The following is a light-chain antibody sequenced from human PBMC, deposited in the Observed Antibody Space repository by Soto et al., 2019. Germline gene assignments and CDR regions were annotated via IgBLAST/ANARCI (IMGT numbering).Light chain of an antibody. V-gene: IGLV2-14*01. CDR1: SSDVGDNNY. J-gene: IGLJ1*01. Sequence: QSALTQPASVSGSPGQSITISCTGTSSDVGDNNYVSWYQQHPGKDPKLMIYDVTHRPSGICNRSAGSKSGNTASLTISGLQDEDEAGYYSSLYTSRSTLNVFGTGTEVTVL. CDR2: DVT. CDR3: SLYTSRSTLNV.